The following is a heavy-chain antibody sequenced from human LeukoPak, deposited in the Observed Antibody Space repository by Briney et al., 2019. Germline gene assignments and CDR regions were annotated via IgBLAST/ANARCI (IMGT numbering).Heavy chain of an antibody. J-gene: IGHJ4*02. CDR3: ARGVASSGWSDY. D-gene: IGHD6-19*01. CDR2: ISAYNGNT. V-gene: IGHV1-18*01. Sequence: GESLKISCKGSGYTFTSYGISWVRQAPGQGLEWMGWISAYNGNTNYAQKLQGRVTMTTDTSTSTAYMELRSLRSDDTAVYYCARGVASSGWSDYWGQGTLVTVSS. CDR1: GYTFTSYG.